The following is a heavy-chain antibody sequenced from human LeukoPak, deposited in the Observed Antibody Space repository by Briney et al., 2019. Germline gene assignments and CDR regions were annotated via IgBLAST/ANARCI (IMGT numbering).Heavy chain of an antibody. Sequence: ASVKASCKASGYTFTSYYMHWVRQAPGQGLEWMGIINPSGGSTSYAQKFQGRVTMTRDTSTSTVYMELSSLRSEDTAVYYCAREAYCGGDCPNDAFDIWGQGAMVTVSS. D-gene: IGHD2-21*02. CDR2: INPSGGST. V-gene: IGHV1-46*01. J-gene: IGHJ3*02. CDR1: GYTFTSYY. CDR3: AREAYCGGDCPNDAFDI.